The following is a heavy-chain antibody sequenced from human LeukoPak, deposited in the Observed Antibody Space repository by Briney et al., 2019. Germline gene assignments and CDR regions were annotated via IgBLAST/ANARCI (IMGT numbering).Heavy chain of an antibody. CDR1: GGSISSSSYY. CDR3: SRPYSYYMDV. CDR2: IYYSGST. Sequence: RPSETLSLTCTVSGGSISSSSYYWGWIRQPPGKGLEWIGSIYYSGSTYYNPSLKSRVTISVDKSKNQFSLKLSSVTAADTAVYYCSRPYSYYMDVWGKGTTVTVSS. J-gene: IGHJ6*03. V-gene: IGHV4-39*07.